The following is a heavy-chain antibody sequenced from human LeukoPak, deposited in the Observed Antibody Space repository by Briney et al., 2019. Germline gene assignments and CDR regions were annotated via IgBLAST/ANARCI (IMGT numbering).Heavy chain of an antibody. V-gene: IGHV3-74*01. J-gene: IGHJ3*02. CDR3: AHYDSSSYHAFDI. D-gene: IGHD3-22*01. CDR2: INSDGSSR. CDR1: GFTFSNFA. Sequence: GGSLRLSCEASGFTFSNFAMNWVRQAPGKGLVWVSRINSDGSSRSYADSVKGRFTISRDNAKNTLYLQMNSLRAEDTAVYYCAHYDSSSYHAFDIWGQGTMVTVSS.